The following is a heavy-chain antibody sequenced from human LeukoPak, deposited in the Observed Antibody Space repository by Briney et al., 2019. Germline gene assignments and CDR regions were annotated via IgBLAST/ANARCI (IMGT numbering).Heavy chain of an antibody. CDR1: GFTFSSYS. D-gene: IGHD3-22*01. CDR2: ISSSSSTI. V-gene: IGHV3-48*02. CDR3: AREEGYYDSSGYGIVGAFDI. J-gene: IGHJ3*02. Sequence: GGSLRLSCAASGFTFSSYSMNWVRQAPGKGLEWVSYISSSSSTIYYADSVKGRFTISRDNAKNSLYLQMNSLRDEDTAVYYCAREEGYYDSSGYGIVGAFDIWGQGTMVTVSS.